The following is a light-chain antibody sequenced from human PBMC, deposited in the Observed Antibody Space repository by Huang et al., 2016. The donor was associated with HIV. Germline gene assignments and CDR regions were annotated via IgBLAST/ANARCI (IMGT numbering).Light chain of an antibody. J-gene: IGKJ3*01. V-gene: IGKV3-11*01. CDR2: DAS. CDR1: QSVSSY. CDR3: QQRSNWPPIT. Sequence: EIVLTQSPATLSLSPGERAPLSCRASQSVSSYLAWYQQKPGQAPRLLIYDASNRATVIPSMFSGSGSGTDFTLTISSLEPEYFAVYYCQQRSNWPPITFGPGTKVDIK.